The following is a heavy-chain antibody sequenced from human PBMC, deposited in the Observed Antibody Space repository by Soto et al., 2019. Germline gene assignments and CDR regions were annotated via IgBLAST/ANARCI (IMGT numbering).Heavy chain of an antibody. D-gene: IGHD3-22*01. CDR1: GGTFSSYA. Sequence: SVKVSCKASGGTFSSYAISWVRQAPGQGLEWMGGIIPIFGTANYAQKFQGRVTITADESTSTAYMELSSLRSEDTAVYYCARPSYYYDSSGYFAAFDIWGQGTMVTVSS. CDR3: ARPSYYYDSSGYFAAFDI. V-gene: IGHV1-69*13. J-gene: IGHJ3*02. CDR2: IIPIFGTA.